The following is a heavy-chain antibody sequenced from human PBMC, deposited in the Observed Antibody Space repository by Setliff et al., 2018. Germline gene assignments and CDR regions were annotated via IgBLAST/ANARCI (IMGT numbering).Heavy chain of an antibody. CDR2: IIPIFGTA. J-gene: IGHJ5*02. CDR1: GGTFSSYA. CDR3: ARYRVVPAALNWFDP. D-gene: IGHD2-2*01. V-gene: IGHV1-69*06. Sequence: SVKVSCKASGGTFSSYAISWVRQAPGRGLEWMGRIIPIFGTANYAQKFQGRVTITADKSTSTAYMELSSLRSEDTAVYYCARYRVVPAALNWFDPWGQGTLVTVSS.